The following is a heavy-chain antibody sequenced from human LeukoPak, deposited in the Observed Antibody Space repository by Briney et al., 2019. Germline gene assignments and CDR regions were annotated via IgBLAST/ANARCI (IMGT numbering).Heavy chain of an antibody. CDR2: IYYSGST. J-gene: IGHJ5*02. Sequence: PSETLSLTCTVSGGSISSSGYYWGWIRQPPGKGLEWIASIYYSGSTYYNPSLKSRVTISVDTSKNQLSLKLSSLTAADTAVYYCAGHEYSGSYYGLSWFDPWGQGTLLTVSS. D-gene: IGHD1-26*01. CDR1: GGSISSSGYY. V-gene: IGHV4-39*01. CDR3: AGHEYSGSYYGLSWFDP.